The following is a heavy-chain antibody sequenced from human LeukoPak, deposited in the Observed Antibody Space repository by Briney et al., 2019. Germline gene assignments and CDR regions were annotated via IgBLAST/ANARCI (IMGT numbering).Heavy chain of an antibody. CDR3: ARGIQLGSYFFDY. Sequence: GGSLRLSCAASGFTFSSYWMSWVRQAPGKGLVWVSRIKGDGTHTIYADSVKGRFSISRDNAKNSLYLQMNSLRAEDTAVYYCARGIQLGSYFFDYWGQGTLVTVSS. CDR1: GFTFSSYW. J-gene: IGHJ4*02. V-gene: IGHV3-74*01. D-gene: IGHD5-18*01. CDR2: IKGDGTHT.